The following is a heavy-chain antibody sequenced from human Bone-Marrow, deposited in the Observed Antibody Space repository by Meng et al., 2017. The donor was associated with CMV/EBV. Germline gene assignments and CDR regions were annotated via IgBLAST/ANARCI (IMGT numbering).Heavy chain of an antibody. J-gene: IGHJ4*02. CDR2: ISSSSSYI. CDR1: GFTFSSYS. CDR3: ARQTGVISYCDY. D-gene: IGHD7-27*01. V-gene: IGHV3-21*04. Sequence: GESLKISRAASGFTFSSYSMNWVRQSPGKGLEWVSSISSSSSYIYYADSVKGRFTVSRDNAKNSLYLQMNSLRVEDTAGDYCARQTGVISYCDYWGQGKLVTVSS.